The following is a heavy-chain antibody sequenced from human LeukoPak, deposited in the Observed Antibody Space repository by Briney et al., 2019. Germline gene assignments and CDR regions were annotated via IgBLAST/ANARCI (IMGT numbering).Heavy chain of an antibody. CDR1: GGSFSGYY. J-gene: IGHJ6*02. CDR2: INHSGST. Sequence: RSSETLSLTCAVYGGSFSGYYWSWIRQPPGKGLEWIGEINHSGSTNYNPSLKSQVNPSLKSRVTISVDTSGNEFSLKLSSVTAXXXXXXXXXXXXXXXXXYPLGMDVWGQGTTVTVSS. CDR3: XXXXXXXXXYPLGMDV. V-gene: IGHV4-34*01.